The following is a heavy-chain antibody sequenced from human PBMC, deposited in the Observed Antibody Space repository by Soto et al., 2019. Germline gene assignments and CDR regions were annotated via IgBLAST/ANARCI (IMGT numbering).Heavy chain of an antibody. D-gene: IGHD3-3*01. V-gene: IGHV3-23*01. J-gene: IGHJ3*02. CDR2: ISGSGGGT. Sequence: EVLLLESGGGLVQPGGSLRLSCAASGFTFSNYAMSWVRQAPGKGLEWVSGISGSGGGTDYADSVKGRFTISRDNSKNPLYLQMNSLRAEDTAVYYCAKVGTYDFWSGYDSAFDIWGQGTMVTASS. CDR3: AKVGTYDFWSGYDSAFDI. CDR1: GFTFSNYA.